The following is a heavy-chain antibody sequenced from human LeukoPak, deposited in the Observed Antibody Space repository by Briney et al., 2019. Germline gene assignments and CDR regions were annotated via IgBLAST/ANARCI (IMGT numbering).Heavy chain of an antibody. Sequence: SETLSLTCTVSGGSISSSSYYWGWIRQPPGKGLEWIGSIYYSGSTYYNPSLKSRVTISVDTSKNQFSLKLSSVTAADTAVYYCARGRRGGRYYGSGSYLNWSDPWGQGTLVTVSS. D-gene: IGHD3-10*01. CDR2: IYYSGST. J-gene: IGHJ5*02. V-gene: IGHV4-39*01. CDR3: ARGRRGGRYYGSGSYLNWSDP. CDR1: GGSISSSSYY.